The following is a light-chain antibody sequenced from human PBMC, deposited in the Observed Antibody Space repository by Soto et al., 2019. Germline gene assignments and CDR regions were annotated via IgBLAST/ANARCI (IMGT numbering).Light chain of an antibody. Sequence: EIVLTQSPGTLSLSPGERATLSCRASQSVAGTNLAWYQQKPGQAPRLLIYGASFRATGIPDRFRGSGSGTDFTLTISRLETEDCAVDYCQQYDTPPRTFGQGTRVEIK. V-gene: IGKV3-20*01. CDR1: QSVAGTN. CDR3: QQYDTPPRT. CDR2: GAS. J-gene: IGKJ1*01.